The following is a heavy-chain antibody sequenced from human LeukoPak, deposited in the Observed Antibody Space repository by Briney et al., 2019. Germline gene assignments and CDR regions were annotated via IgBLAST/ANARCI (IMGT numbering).Heavy chain of an antibody. D-gene: IGHD3-22*01. V-gene: IGHV1-3*01. J-gene: IGHJ4*02. CDR1: GYTFTSYA. CDR2: INAGNGNT. Sequence: ASVKVSCKASGYTFTSYAMHWVRQAPGQRLEWMGWINAGNGNTKYSQKFQGRVTITRDTSASIAYMELSSLRSEDTAVYYCACDYYDRSGYFDWGQGTLVTVSS. CDR3: ACDYYDRSGYFD.